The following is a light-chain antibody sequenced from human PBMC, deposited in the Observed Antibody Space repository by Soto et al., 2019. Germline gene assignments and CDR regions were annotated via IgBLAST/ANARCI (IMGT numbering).Light chain of an antibody. CDR3: QQYGSSPQT. CDR2: GAS. CDR1: QSVSSY. J-gene: IGKJ1*01. V-gene: IGKV3-20*01. Sequence: EIVMTQSPATLSVSPGERATLSCRASQSVSSYLAWYQQKPGQAPRLXIYGASSRATGIPDRFSGSGSGTDFTLTISRLEPEDFAVYYCQQYGSSPQTFGQGTKVDIK.